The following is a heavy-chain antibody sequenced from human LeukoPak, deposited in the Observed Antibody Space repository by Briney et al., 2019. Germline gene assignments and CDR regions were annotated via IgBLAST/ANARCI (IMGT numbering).Heavy chain of an antibody. V-gene: IGHV3-30*18. CDR3: AKPRGGDSWAFDT. J-gene: IGHJ3*02. D-gene: IGHD2-21*02. CDR1: GFTFSTYG. CDR2: ISNGGSYK. Sequence: GRSLRLSCEASGFTFSTYGTHWVRQAPGKGLGWVSGISNGGSYKYYADSVKGRFTISRDNSRNTTYLQMNSLRPHDTALYYCAKPRGGDSWAFDTWGRGTMVAVSS.